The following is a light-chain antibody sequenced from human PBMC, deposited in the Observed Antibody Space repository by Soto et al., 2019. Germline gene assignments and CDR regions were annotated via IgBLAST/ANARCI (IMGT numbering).Light chain of an antibody. CDR1: QGISSY. CDR3: QPYYSYPS. J-gene: IGKJ4*01. V-gene: IGKV1-8*01. CDR2: AAS. Sequence: AIRMTQSPSSFSASTGDRVTITCRASQGISSYLAWYQQKPGKAPKLLIYAASTLQRGVPSRFSGSGSGTDFTITISCLQSEDFATYYCQPYYSYPSFGGGTKVEIK.